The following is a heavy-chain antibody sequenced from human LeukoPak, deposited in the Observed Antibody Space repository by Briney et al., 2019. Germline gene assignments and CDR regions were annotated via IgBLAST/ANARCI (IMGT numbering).Heavy chain of an antibody. CDR2: IKQDGSEK. CDR1: GFTFSNFW. D-gene: IGHD6-19*01. Sequence: GGSLRPSCAASGFTFSNFWMSWVRQAPGKGLEWVANIKQDGSEKYYVDSVKGRFTISRDNAKNSLYLQMDSLRAEDTAVYYCATDTAGFDYWGQGTLVTVSS. J-gene: IGHJ4*02. V-gene: IGHV3-7*01. CDR3: ATDTAGFDY.